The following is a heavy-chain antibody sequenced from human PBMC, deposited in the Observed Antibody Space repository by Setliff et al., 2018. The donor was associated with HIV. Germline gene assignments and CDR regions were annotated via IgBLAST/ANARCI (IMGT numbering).Heavy chain of an antibody. Sequence: PGGSLRLSCTTSGFTFGDYPMGWFRQAPGKGLEWVSFIRTKAYGGTTEYAASVEGRFSISRDDSKSIVYLQMNSLTTEDTAVYFCTRDRRGSNSWSGYNGGFDYWGQGTLVTVSS. V-gene: IGHV3-49*03. J-gene: IGHJ4*02. CDR2: IRTKAYGGTT. CDR1: GFTFGDYP. CDR3: TRDRRGSNSWSGYNGGFDY. D-gene: IGHD3-3*01.